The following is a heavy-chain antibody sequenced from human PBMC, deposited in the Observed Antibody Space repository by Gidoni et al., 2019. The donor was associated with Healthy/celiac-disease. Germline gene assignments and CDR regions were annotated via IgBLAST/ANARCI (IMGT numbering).Heavy chain of an antibody. D-gene: IGHD2-21*02. Sequence: QVQLVQSGAEVKKPGASVKVSCKASGYSFTGYYMHWVRQAPGQGLEWMGRINPNSGGTNYAQKFQGRVTMTRDTSISTAYMELSRLRSDDTAVYYCARLAYQGVTAIEDFDYWGQGTLVTVSS. CDR1: GYSFTGYY. J-gene: IGHJ4*02. CDR2: INPNSGGT. V-gene: IGHV1-2*06. CDR3: ARLAYQGVTAIEDFDY.